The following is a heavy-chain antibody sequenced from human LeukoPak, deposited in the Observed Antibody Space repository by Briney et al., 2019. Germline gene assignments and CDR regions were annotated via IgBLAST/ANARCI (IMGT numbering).Heavy chain of an antibody. CDR2: FNENGKTT. V-gene: IGHV3-43*01. J-gene: IGHJ5*01. D-gene: IGHD1-26*01. CDR3: AKEGDTMLFES. Sequence: GGSLRLSCVASGFNFRRYTMHWVRQVPGKGLESLSLFNENGKTTYYADSVKARFTILRDASKSSVTLQMNSLRSDDSALYFCAKEGDTMLFESWGQGTLFTVSS. CDR1: GFNFRRYT.